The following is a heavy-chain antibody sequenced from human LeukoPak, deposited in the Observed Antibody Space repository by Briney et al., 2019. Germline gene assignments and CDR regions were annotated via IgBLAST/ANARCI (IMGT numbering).Heavy chain of an antibody. CDR3: ARDSDCTNGVCYRTDLDY. D-gene: IGHD2-8*01. V-gene: IGHV1-2*02. Sequence: ASVKVSCKASGYTFTDYYMHWVRQAPGQGLEWMGWINPNSGGTNYGQNFQGRVTMTRDTSISTTYMEVSRLRSDDTAVYYCARDSDCTNGVCYRTDLDYWGQGTLVTVSS. J-gene: IGHJ4*02. CDR2: INPNSGGT. CDR1: GYTFTDYY.